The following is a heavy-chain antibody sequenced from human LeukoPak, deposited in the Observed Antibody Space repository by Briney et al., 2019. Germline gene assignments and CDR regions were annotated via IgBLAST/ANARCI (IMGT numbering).Heavy chain of an antibody. V-gene: IGHV3-23*01. CDR1: GFTFSSYT. Sequence: GGSLRLSCGASGFTFSSYTMSWVRQAPGKGLEWVSTITTSDGSTYYADSVKGRFTVSRDNSKNTLFLQMNSLRAEDTAVYYCAKDGGLWVSAHWGDSWGRGTLVTVSS. CDR3: AKDGGLWVSAHWGDS. D-gene: IGHD7-27*01. CDR2: ITTSDGST. J-gene: IGHJ4*02.